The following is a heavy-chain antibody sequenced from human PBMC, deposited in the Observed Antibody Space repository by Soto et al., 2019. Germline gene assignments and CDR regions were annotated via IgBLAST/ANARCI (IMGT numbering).Heavy chain of an antibody. D-gene: IGHD6-13*01. CDR2: TYYSGGT. V-gene: IGHV4-59*02. CDR3: ARIRGRSSYFDY. CDR1: GGSVSNYY. J-gene: IGHJ4*02. Sequence: SETLSLTCTVSGGSVSNYYWSWIRQPPGKGLELIGYTYYSGGTNYNPSLKSRVTISVDASKNQFSLKLNSVTAEDTAVFYCARIRGRSSYFDYWGQGIVVTVSS.